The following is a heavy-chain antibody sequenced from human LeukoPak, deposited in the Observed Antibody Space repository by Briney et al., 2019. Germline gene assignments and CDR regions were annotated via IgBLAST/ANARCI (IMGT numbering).Heavy chain of an antibody. CDR2: ISSSSSTI. Sequence: GGSLRLSCAASGFTFSSYAMSWVRQAPGKGLEWVSYISSSSSTIYYADSVKGRFTISRDNAKNSLYLQMNSLRAEDTAVYYCARDMGYCSSTSRYTGRRGEDYWGQGTLVTVSS. D-gene: IGHD2-2*02. CDR3: ARDMGYCSSTSRYTGRRGEDY. V-gene: IGHV3-48*01. CDR1: GFTFSSYA. J-gene: IGHJ4*02.